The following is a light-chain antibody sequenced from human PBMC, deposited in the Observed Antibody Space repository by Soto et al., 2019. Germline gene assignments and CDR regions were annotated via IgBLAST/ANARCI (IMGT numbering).Light chain of an antibody. Sequence: DIQMTQSPSTLSASVGDRVTITCRASQSIGDSLAWYQQKPGKAPYLLISDVSSLERGVPSRFSGSGSGTEFTLTISSMQPDDFATFYCQHLNTYPITFGPGTRLDIK. CDR3: QHLNTYPIT. V-gene: IGKV1-5*01. CDR2: DVS. CDR1: QSIGDS. J-gene: IGKJ5*01.